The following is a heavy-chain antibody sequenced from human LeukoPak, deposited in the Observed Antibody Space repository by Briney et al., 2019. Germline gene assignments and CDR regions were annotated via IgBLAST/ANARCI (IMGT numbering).Heavy chain of an antibody. Sequence: GGSLRLSCAASGFTFSSYWMSWVRQAPGKGLEWVANIKQDGSEKYYVDSVKGRFTISRDNAKNSLYLQMNSLRADDTAVYYCARDPSSMTTVTSDFDYWGQGTLVTVSS. CDR2: IKQDGSEK. CDR3: ARDPSSMTTVTSDFDY. J-gene: IGHJ4*02. CDR1: GFTFSSYW. D-gene: IGHD4-17*01. V-gene: IGHV3-7*01.